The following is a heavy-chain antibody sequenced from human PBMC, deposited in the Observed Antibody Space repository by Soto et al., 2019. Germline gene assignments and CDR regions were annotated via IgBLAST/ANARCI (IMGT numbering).Heavy chain of an antibody. J-gene: IGHJ4*02. CDR3: ARVHRPYYYDSSGYDY. V-gene: IGHV1-18*01. Sequence: QVQLVQSGAEVKKPGASVKVSCKASGYTFTSYGISWVRQAPGQGLEWMGWISAYNGNTNYAQKLRGRVTMTTDTSTSTAYMELRSLRSDDTAVYYCARVHRPYYYDSSGYDYWGQGTLVTVSS. CDR1: GYTFTSYG. CDR2: ISAYNGNT. D-gene: IGHD3-22*01.